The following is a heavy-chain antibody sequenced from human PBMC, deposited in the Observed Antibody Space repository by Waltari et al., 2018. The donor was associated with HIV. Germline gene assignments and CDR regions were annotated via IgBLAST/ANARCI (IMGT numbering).Heavy chain of an antibody. V-gene: IGHV4-39*01. CDR3: ARLPPVAARPHPIGWFDP. CDR2: IYFSGTT. Sequence: QLQLQESGPGLVKPSETLSLTCTVSGGSISSSSYYWGWIRQPPGKGLEWIGSIYFSGTTYDNPSRTSRVTISVYTSKNQFSLKLSSVTAADTAVYYCARLPPVAARPHPIGWFDPWGQGTLVTVSS. D-gene: IGHD6-6*01. J-gene: IGHJ5*02. CDR1: GGSISSSSYY.